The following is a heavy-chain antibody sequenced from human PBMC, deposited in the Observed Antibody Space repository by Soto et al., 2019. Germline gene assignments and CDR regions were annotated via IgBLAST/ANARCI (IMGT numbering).Heavy chain of an antibody. CDR3: AGPSRDFWNGYPYYYGMDV. D-gene: IGHD3-3*01. J-gene: IGHJ6*02. V-gene: IGHV4-4*07. Sequence: PSETLSLTCTVSGDSINNYYWSWIRQPAGKGLEWIGRIHVSGKTNYNPSLKSRVTMSLDMSKNHFSLRLSSVTAVDTAVYYCAGPSRDFWNGYPYYYGMDVWGQGTTVTVSS. CDR2: IHVSGKT. CDR1: GDSINNYY.